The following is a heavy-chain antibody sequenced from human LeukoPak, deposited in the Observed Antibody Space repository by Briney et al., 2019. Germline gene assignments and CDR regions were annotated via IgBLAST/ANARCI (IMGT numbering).Heavy chain of an antibody. CDR3: ARDTAQRDCSSTSCHAFDI. V-gene: IGHV4-59*01. D-gene: IGHD2-2*01. CDR2: IYYSGST. CDR1: GGSFSGYY. J-gene: IGHJ3*02. Sequence: SETLSLTCAVYGGSFSGYYWSWIRQPPGKGLEWIGYIYYSGSTNYNPSLKSRVTISVDTSKNQFSLKLSSVTAADTAVYYCARDTAQRDCSSTSCHAFDIWGQGTMVAVSS.